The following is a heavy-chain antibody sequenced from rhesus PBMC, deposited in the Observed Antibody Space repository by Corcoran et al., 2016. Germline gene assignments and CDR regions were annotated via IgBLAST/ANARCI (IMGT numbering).Heavy chain of an antibody. CDR2: TYSNSEST. V-gene: IGHV4S12*01. CDR1: GGPLSSGSYH. D-gene: IGHD2-15*01. CDR3: ARATGGFVA. J-gene: IGHJ4*01. Sequence: QVQLQESGPGVAKPSETLSLPCAVSGGPLSSGSYHWSWIRQPPGKGLAWIGGTYSNSESTNYNPSLKSRVTISKDTSKDQFSLKLSSVTATDTAVYYCARATGGFVAWGQGVLDTVSS.